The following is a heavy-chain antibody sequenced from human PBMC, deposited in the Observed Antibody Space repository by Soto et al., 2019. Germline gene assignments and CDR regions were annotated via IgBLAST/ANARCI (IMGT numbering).Heavy chain of an antibody. D-gene: IGHD2-8*02. CDR2: IYPRDSDT. V-gene: IGHV5-51*01. Sequence: GESLKISCKGSGFSFTSHWIAWVRQMPGKGLECMVIIYPRDSDTRYNPSFQGQITISVDSSISTAYLQWSSLKTSDTAFYYCAKTLVAGAFDIWGQGTMVTVSS. CDR3: AKTLVAGAFDI. CDR1: GFSFTSHW. J-gene: IGHJ3*02.